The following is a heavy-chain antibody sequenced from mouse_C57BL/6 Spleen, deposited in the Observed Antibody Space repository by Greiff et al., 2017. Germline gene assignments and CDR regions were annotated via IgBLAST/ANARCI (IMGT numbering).Heavy chain of an antibody. D-gene: IGHD1-1*01. Sequence: VQLQQSGTVLARPGASVKMSCKTSGYTFTSYWMHWVNQRPGQGLEWIGAIYPGNSDTSYNQKFKGKANLTADNSASTAYMELSCLTNEDSAVYDCTRRGGTVVEYYFDYWGQGTTLTVSS. CDR1: GYTFTSYW. V-gene: IGHV1-5*01. CDR2: IYPGNSDT. J-gene: IGHJ2*01. CDR3: TRRGGTVVEYYFDY.